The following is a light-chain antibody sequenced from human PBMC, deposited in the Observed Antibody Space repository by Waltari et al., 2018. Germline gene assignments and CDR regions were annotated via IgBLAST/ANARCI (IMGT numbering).Light chain of an antibody. V-gene: IGKV3-11*01. CDR2: DAS. J-gene: IGKJ4*01. CDR1: QSVSYY. Sequence: EVVLTQSPATLSLSPGERATLSCRACQSVSYYLAWDQQKPGQAPRLLIYDASNRATGIPARFSGSGSGTDVTLTISSLEPEDFAVYYCQQRTNWPLTFGGGTKVEI. CDR3: QQRTNWPLT.